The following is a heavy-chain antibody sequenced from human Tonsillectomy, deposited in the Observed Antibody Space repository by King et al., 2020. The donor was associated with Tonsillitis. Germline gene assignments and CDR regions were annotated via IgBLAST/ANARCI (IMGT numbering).Heavy chain of an antibody. D-gene: IGHD6-13*01. Sequence: VQLVESGAEVKKPGESLRISCQGSGYTFTSYWINWVRQMPGKGLEWMGRIDPSDSYTNYSPSFQGHVTISADKSISTAYLQWSSLKASDTAMYYCARLGSPGCHMDVWGKGTTVTVSS. J-gene: IGHJ6*03. CDR2: IDPSDSYT. V-gene: IGHV5-10-1*03. CDR1: GYTFTSYW. CDR3: ARLGSPGCHMDV.